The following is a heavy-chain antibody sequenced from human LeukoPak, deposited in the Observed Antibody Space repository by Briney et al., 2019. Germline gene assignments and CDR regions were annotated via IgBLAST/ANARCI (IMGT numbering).Heavy chain of an antibody. Sequence: GGSLRLSCAVSGFSFRDYWMSWVRRAPGKGLEWGANIDSDGREKYYVDSVEGRFTISRDNAKNSLYLQMNSLRAEDTAVYYCARAGGPGTVDYWGQGTLVTVSS. V-gene: IGHV3-7*01. CDR3: ARAGGPGTVDY. CDR1: GFSFRDYW. J-gene: IGHJ4*02. D-gene: IGHD6-13*01. CDR2: IDSDGREK.